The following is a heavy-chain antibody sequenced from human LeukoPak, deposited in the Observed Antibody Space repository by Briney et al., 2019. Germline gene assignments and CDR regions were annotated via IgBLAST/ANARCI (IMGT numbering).Heavy chain of an antibody. J-gene: IGHJ5*02. D-gene: IGHD5-12*01. CDR1: GGSVNSGTYY. V-gene: IGHV4-61*01. CDR3: ARERRPGEWLRELNWFDP. Sequence: PSETLSLTCTVSGGSVNSGTYYWSWIRQPPGKGLEWIGYISYSGSTNYNPSLKSRVTISVDTSKNQFSLKLSSVTAADTAVYYCARERRPGEWLRELNWFDPWGQGTLVTVSS. CDR2: ISYSGST.